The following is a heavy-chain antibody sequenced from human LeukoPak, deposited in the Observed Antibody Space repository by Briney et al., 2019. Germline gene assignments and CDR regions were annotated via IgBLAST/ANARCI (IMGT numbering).Heavy chain of an antibody. CDR1: GGSISSYY. Sequence: PSETLSLTCTVSGGSISSYYWSWIRQPPGKGLEWIGYIYYSGSTNYNPSLKSRVTISVDTSKNQFSLKLSSVTAADTAVYYCARAGRYCSSTSCYYYYYMDVWGKGTTVTVSS. CDR2: IYYSGST. D-gene: IGHD2-2*01. CDR3: ARAGRYCSSTSCYYYYYMDV. V-gene: IGHV4-59*01. J-gene: IGHJ6*03.